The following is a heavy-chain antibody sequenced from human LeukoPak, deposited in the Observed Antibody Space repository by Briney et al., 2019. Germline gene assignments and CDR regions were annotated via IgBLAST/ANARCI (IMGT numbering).Heavy chain of an antibody. D-gene: IGHD3-3*01. Sequence: SETLSLTCTVSGGSISSYYWSWIRQPPGKGLEWIAYISDIGSINYNPSLKSRVTISLDTSKNQFSLKLSSVTAADTAVYYCARLLDYDFWSGYFKPNWFDPWGQGTLVTVSS. J-gene: IGHJ5*02. V-gene: IGHV4-59*08. CDR3: ARLLDYDFWSGYFKPNWFDP. CDR1: GGSISSYY. CDR2: ISDIGSI.